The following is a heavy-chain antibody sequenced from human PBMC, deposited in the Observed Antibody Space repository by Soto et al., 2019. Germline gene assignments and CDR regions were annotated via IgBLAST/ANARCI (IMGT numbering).Heavy chain of an antibody. J-gene: IGHJ4*02. V-gene: IGHV1-46*01. CDR3: ARDLCSGGTCYSGY. CDR1: GYTFTSYY. D-gene: IGHD2-15*01. Sequence: ASVKVSCKASGYTFTSYYIHWVRRAPGQGLEWMGRMNPSGGDTNYAQKFQGRVTMTRNTSTSTAYMELSSLRSEDTAVDYCARDLCSGGTCYSGYWGPGTLVTVS. CDR2: MNPSGGDT.